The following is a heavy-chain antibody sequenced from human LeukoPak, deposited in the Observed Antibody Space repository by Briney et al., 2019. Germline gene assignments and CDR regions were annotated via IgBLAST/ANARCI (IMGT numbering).Heavy chain of an antibody. CDR1: GGGFSSYG. CDR3: AREDHTANNWFDP. CDR2: IIPMLGRS. D-gene: IGHD5-18*01. J-gene: IGHJ5*02. Sequence: SVKVSCKASGGGFSSYGISWVRQAPGQGLEWMGGIIPMLGRSNYAQKFQGRVTISTDESTSTAYMEMSSLRSEDTAVYYCAREDHTANNWFDPWGQGTLVTVSS. V-gene: IGHV1-69*05.